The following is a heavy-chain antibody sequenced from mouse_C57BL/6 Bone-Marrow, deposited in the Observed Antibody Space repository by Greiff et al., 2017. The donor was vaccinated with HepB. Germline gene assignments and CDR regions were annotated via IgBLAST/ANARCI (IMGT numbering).Heavy chain of an antibody. V-gene: IGHV1-42*01. Sequence: VQLQQSGPELVKPGASVKISCKASGYSFTGYYMNWVKQSPEKSLEWIGEINPSTGGTTYNQKFKAKATLTVDKSSSTAYMQLNSLTSEDSAVYYCARTYDGYAMDYWGQGTSVTVSS. J-gene: IGHJ4*01. CDR3: ARTYDGYAMDY. D-gene: IGHD2-12*01. CDR2: INPSTGGT. CDR1: GYSFTGYY.